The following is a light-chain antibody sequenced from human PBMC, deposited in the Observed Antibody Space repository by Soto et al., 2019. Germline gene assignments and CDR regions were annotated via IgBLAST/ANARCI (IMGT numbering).Light chain of an antibody. J-gene: IGKJ5*01. CDR2: GAS. CDR1: QSFSNN. Sequence: EIVLTQSPGTLSLSPGERATLSCRASQSFSNNDLAWYQQKPGQAPRLLSYGASTRATGIPARFSGSGSGTDFTLTITRLQSDDFAVYFCQQYTDWAITFGQGTRLEIK. CDR3: QQYTDWAIT. V-gene: IGKV3-15*01.